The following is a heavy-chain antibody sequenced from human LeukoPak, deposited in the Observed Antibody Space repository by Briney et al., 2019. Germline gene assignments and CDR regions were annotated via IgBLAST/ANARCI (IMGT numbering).Heavy chain of an antibody. CDR2: IDNAGSIT. CDR1: GFTFSNYW. Sequence: QPGGSLRLSCAASGFTFSNYWIHWVRQAPGKGLVWVSRIDNAGSITTYADSVKGRFTISRDNAMNSLYLQMNSLRAEDTAIYYCARSLPYGTTWYGRSDFWGQGTLVTVSS. J-gene: IGHJ4*02. D-gene: IGHD6-13*01. V-gene: IGHV3-74*03. CDR3: ARSLPYGTTWYGRSDF.